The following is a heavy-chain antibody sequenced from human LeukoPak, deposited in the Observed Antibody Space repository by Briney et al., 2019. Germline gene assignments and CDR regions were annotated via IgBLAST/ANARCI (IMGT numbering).Heavy chain of an antibody. CDR3: ARCLLPRVLLWFGEPPNWFDP. Sequence: GRSLRLSCAASGFTFSSYWMHWVRQAPGKGLVWVSRINSDGSSTSYADSVKGRFTISRDNAKNSLYLQMNSLRAEDTAVYYCARCLLPRVLLWFGEPPNWFDPWGQGTLVTVSS. D-gene: IGHD3-10*01. CDR2: INSDGSST. CDR1: GFTFSSYW. J-gene: IGHJ5*02. V-gene: IGHV3-74*01.